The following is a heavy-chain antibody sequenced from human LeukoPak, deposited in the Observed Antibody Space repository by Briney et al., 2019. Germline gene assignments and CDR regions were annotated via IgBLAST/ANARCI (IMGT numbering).Heavy chain of an antibody. D-gene: IGHD3-3*01. J-gene: IGHJ4*02. CDR3: ANGSGAHFDY. Sequence: GVSLRLSCAASGFTFSSYSMNWVRQAPGKGLEWVSSISSSSSYIYYADSVKGRFTISRDNAKNSLYLQMNSLRAEDTAVYYCANGSGAHFDYWGQGTLVTVSS. CDR2: ISSSSSYI. V-gene: IGHV3-21*01. CDR1: GFTFSSYS.